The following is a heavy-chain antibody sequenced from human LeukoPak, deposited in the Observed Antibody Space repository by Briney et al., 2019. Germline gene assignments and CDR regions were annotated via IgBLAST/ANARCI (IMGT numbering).Heavy chain of an antibody. Sequence: PGGSLRLSCAASGFTFSSYEMNWVRQAPGKGLEWVSYISSSGSTIYYADSVKGRFTISRDNAKNSLYLQLNSLRAEDTAVYYCARDLWELPYPWGQGTLVTVSS. D-gene: IGHD1-26*01. V-gene: IGHV3-48*03. CDR3: ARDLWELPYP. CDR2: ISSSGSTI. CDR1: GFTFSSYE. J-gene: IGHJ5*02.